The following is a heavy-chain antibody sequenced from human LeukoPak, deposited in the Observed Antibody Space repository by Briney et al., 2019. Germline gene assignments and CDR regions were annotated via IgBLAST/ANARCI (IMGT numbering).Heavy chain of an antibody. Sequence: SVKVSCKASGGTFISYAISWVRQAAGQGLEWMGGIIPIFGTANYAQKFQGRVTITADESTSTAYMELSSLRSEDTAVYYCARNHYDFWFDPWGQGTLVTVSS. D-gene: IGHD3-3*01. CDR2: IIPIFGTA. CDR3: ARNHYDFWFDP. CDR1: GGTFISYA. V-gene: IGHV1-69*13. J-gene: IGHJ5*02.